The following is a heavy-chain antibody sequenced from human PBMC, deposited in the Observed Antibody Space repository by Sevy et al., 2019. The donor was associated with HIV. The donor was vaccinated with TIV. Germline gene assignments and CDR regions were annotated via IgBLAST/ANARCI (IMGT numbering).Heavy chain of an antibody. J-gene: IGHJ3*02. CDR2: IYWNDDR. CDR1: GFSLSTTEVG. Sequence: SGPTLVNPTQTLTLTCTFSGFSLSTTEVGVGWIRQPPGKALEWLALIYWNDDRRYSPSLKSRLTITKDTSKNQVVLTMTNMDPVDTATYYCAHTSYDTSGYHNHDAFDIWGQGTMVTVSS. V-gene: IGHV2-5*01. CDR3: AHTSYDTSGYHNHDAFDI. D-gene: IGHD3-22*01.